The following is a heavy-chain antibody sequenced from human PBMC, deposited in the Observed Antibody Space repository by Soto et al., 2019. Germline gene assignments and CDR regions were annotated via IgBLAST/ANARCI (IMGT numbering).Heavy chain of an antibody. CDR3: ARRGGSGSYPFDY. CDR2: ISSDGGGA. J-gene: IGHJ4*02. Sequence: EVQLVESGGGLVQPGESLRLSCAASGFTFSSYGMHWVRQAPGKGLEYVSGISSDGGGAFYANSVKGRFSISRDNSKSTLYLQMGSLRPEDMAVYYCARRGGSGSYPFDYWGQGTLVTVSS. D-gene: IGHD1-26*01. CDR1: GFTFSSYG. V-gene: IGHV3-64*01.